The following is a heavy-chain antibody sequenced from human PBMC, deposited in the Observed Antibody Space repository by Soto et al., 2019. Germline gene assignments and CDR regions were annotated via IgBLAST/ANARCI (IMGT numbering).Heavy chain of an antibody. J-gene: IGHJ6*02. D-gene: IGHD3-10*01. CDR1: GYTFTGYY. CDR3: ARGRALVRPDYSYYGMDV. Sequence: ASVKVSCKASGYTFTGYYMHWVRQAPGQGLEWMGWINPNSGGTSYAQKFQGWVTMTRDTSISTAYMELSRLRSDDTAVYYCARGRALVRPDYSYYGMDVWGQGTTVTVS. CDR2: INPNSGGT. V-gene: IGHV1-2*04.